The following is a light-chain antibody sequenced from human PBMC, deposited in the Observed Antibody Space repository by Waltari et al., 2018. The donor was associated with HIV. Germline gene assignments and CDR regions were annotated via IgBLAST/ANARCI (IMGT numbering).Light chain of an antibody. V-gene: IGKV3-20*01. CDR2: DAI. CDR1: QSVTSSY. Sequence: EVVLTQSPGSLAFSPGVRASLSCRATQSVTSSYLAWYQQKPGQAPRLLIYDAISRATGIPDRFSGSGSGTDFTLTISRLEPEDSAVYFCHQCGTTPWTFGQGTKVEIK. J-gene: IGKJ1*01. CDR3: HQCGTTPWT.